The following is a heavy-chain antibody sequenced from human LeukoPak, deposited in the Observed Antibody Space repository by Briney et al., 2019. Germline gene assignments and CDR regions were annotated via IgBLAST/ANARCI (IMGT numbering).Heavy chain of an antibody. J-gene: IGHJ5*02. D-gene: IGHD2-15*01. CDR3: ARVVAATSWFAP. CDR1: GGAITSYY. Sequence: SETLSLTCTVSGGAITSYYWSWIRQPPGKGLEWIGYIYYSGSTNCNPSLRSRVTISVDASRNHFSLKVTSVTAADTAVYYCARVVAATSWFAPWGQGTLVTVSS. CDR2: IYYSGST. V-gene: IGHV4-59*01.